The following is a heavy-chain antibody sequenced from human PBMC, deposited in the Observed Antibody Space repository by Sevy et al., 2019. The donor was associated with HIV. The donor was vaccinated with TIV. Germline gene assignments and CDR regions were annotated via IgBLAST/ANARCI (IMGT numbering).Heavy chain of an antibody. Sequence: GGSLRLSCTVSGITDSFKSITWVRQAPGKGLEWVSIIFCAGTTYYADTVKGRFTISRDNSKDTVSLQMNNLRVEDTAVYYCAGARFGSSGWPPYFDFWGQGTLVTVSS. J-gene: IGHJ4*02. CDR2: IFCAGTT. CDR3: AGARFGSSGWPPYFDF. CDR1: GITDSFKS. V-gene: IGHV3-66*01. D-gene: IGHD6-19*01.